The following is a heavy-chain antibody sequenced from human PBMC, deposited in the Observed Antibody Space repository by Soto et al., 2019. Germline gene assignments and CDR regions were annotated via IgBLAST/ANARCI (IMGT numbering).Heavy chain of an antibody. V-gene: IGHV1-69*04. CDR2: IIPILGIA. J-gene: IGHJ5*02. CDR3: ARDERRRTAMAPVGSAGPHNPGGRLYWFDA. Sequence: ASVKVSCKASGGTFSSYTISWVRQAPGQGLEWMGRIIPILGIANYAQKFQGRVTITADKSTSTAYMELSSLRSEDTAVYYCARDERRRTAMAPVGSAGPHNPGGRLYWFDAWGQGTLVTVTS. D-gene: IGHD5-18*01. CDR1: GGTFSSYT.